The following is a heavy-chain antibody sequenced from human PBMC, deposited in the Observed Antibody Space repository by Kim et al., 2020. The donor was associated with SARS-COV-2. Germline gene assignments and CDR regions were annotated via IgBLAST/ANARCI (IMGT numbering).Heavy chain of an antibody. Sequence: NPSLKSRVTISVDTSKNQFSLKLSSVTAADTAVYYCARVKEGYSSGWYPDYWGQGTLVSVSS. V-gene: IGHV4-59*01. CDR3: ARVKEGYSSGWYPDY. D-gene: IGHD6-19*01. J-gene: IGHJ4*02.